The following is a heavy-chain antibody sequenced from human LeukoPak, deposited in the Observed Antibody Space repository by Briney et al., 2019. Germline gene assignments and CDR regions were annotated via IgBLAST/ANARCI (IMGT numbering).Heavy chain of an antibody. CDR1: GYTFTSYD. D-gene: IGHD3-3*01. V-gene: IGHV1-8*01. J-gene: IGHJ5*02. CDR2: MNPNSGNT. CDR3: VGGATTIFGVARSNWFDP. Sequence: ASVKVSCKASGYTFTSYDINWVRQATGQGLEWMGWMNPNSGNTAYAQTFQGRVTMTRDTSISTAYMELSSLTSADTAVYYCVGGATTIFGVARSNWFDPCCQGTLVTVSS.